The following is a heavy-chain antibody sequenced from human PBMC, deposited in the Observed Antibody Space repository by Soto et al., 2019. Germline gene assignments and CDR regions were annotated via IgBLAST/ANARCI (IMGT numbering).Heavy chain of an antibody. CDR1: GYSFTSYW. CDR3: ARTVEGYSYGSYFDY. J-gene: IGHJ4*02. Sequence: PGESLKISCKGAGYSFTSYWIGWVRPLPGKGLEWMGIIYPGDSDTRYSPSFQGQVTISADKSISTAYLQWSSLKASDTAMYYCARTVEGYSYGSYFDYWGQGTLVTVSS. CDR2: IYPGDSDT. D-gene: IGHD5-18*01. V-gene: IGHV5-51*03.